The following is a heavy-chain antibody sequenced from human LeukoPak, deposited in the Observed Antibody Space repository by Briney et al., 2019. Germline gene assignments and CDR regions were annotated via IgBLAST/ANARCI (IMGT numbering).Heavy chain of an antibody. Sequence: SETLSLTCTVSGDPISSYYWSWIRQPPGKRLEWIGYIYHSGSTNYNPSLKSRVTISADTSKYQFSLKLSSVTAADTAVYYCATGYSSTWYYFDYWGQGTLVTVSS. J-gene: IGHJ4*02. CDR1: GDPISSYY. CDR3: ATGYSSTWYYFDY. CDR2: IYHSGST. V-gene: IGHV4-59*01. D-gene: IGHD6-13*01.